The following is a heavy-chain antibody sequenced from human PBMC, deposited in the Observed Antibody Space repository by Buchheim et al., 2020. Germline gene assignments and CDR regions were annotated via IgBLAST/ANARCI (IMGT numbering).Heavy chain of an antibody. J-gene: IGHJ6*02. Sequence: QVQLVESGGGVVQPGRSLRLSCAASGFTFSSYGMHWVRQAPGKGLEWVAVISYDGSNKYYADSVKGRFTISRDNSKNTLYLQMNSLRAENTAVYYCAKSLGYYYYGMDVWGQGT. CDR3: AKSLGYYYYGMDV. V-gene: IGHV3-30*18. CDR1: GFTFSSYG. CDR2: ISYDGSNK.